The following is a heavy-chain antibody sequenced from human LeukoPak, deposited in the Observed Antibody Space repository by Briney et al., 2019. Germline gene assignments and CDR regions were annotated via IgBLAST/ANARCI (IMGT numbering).Heavy chain of an antibody. V-gene: IGHV1-8*03. D-gene: IGHD6-19*01. CDR1: GYSFTTYD. J-gene: IGHJ5*02. Sequence: ASVKVSCKASGYSFTTYDSNWVRQATGQGLEWMGWMNPNSGNTGYAQKFQGRVTITRNTSISTAYMELSSLRSEDTAVYYCTRGSGIVVAGWDWFDPWGQGTLVTVSS. CDR2: MNPNSGNT. CDR3: TRGSGIVVAGWDWFDP.